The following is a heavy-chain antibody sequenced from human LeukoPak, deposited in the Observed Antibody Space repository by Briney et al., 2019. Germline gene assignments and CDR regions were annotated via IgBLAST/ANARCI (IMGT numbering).Heavy chain of an antibody. CDR3: ARDPSSSGYFDY. CDR2: IYYSGST. D-gene: IGHD2-2*01. J-gene: IGHJ4*02. V-gene: IGHV4-59*01. CDR1: GGSISSYY. Sequence: KPSETLSLTCTVSGGSISSYYWSWIRQPPGKGLEWIGYIYYSGSTNYNPSLKSRVTISVDTSKNQFSLKLSSVTAADTAVYYCARDPSSSGYFDYWGQGTLVTVSS.